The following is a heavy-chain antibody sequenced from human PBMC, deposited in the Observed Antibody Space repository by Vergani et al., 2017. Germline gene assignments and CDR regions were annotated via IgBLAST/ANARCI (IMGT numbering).Heavy chain of an antibody. CDR3: ARDSLAAHYYYGIDV. D-gene: IGHD3-16*01. J-gene: IGHJ6*02. CDR2: IYTSGST. Sequence: QVQLQESGPGLVKPSQTLSLTCTVSGGSISSGSYYWSWIRQPAGKGLEWIGRIYTSGSTNYNPSLKSRVTISVDTSKNQFSLKLSSVTAADTAVYYCARDSLAAHYYYGIDVWGQGTTVTVSS. CDR1: GGSISSGSYY. V-gene: IGHV4-61*02.